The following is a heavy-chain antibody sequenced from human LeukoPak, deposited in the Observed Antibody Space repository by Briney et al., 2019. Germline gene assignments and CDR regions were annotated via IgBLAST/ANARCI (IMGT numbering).Heavy chain of an antibody. CDR1: GFTFSSYA. D-gene: IGHD2-15*01. Sequence: GGSLRLSCAASGFTFSSYAMSWVRQAPGKGLEWVSIIYSGGSTYYADSVKGRFAISRDNSRNILYLQMNSLRAEDTALYYCARVGYTDTWYSSPPFDYWGQGTLVTVSS. V-gene: IGHV3-66*01. CDR3: ARVGYTDTWYSSPPFDY. J-gene: IGHJ4*02. CDR2: IYSGGST.